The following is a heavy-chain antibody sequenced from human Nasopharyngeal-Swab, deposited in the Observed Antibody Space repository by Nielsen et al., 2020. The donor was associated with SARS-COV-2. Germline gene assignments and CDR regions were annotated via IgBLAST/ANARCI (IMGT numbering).Heavy chain of an antibody. D-gene: IGHD3-10*01. Sequence: GESLKISCAASGFTFSSYAMSWVRQAPGKGLEWVSAISGSGGSTYYADSVKGRFTISRDNSKNTLYLQMNSLRAEDTAVYYCAKGLWFGEFLSGLNYWGQGTLVTVSS. V-gene: IGHV3-23*01. CDR1: GFTFSSYA. CDR2: ISGSGGST. J-gene: IGHJ4*02. CDR3: AKGLWFGEFLSGLNY.